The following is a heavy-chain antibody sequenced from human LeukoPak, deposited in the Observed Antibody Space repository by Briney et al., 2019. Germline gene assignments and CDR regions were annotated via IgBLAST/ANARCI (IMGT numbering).Heavy chain of an antibody. CDR3: ASSASYPLDY. J-gene: IGHJ4*02. CDR2: INSDGSRT. V-gene: IGHV3-74*01. Sequence: GRSLRLSCAASGFTFSSCWVYWVRQAPGKGLVWVSRINSDGSRTSYADSVKGRFTISRDNAKNTLYLQMNSLRAEDTAVYYCASSASYPLDYWGQGSLVTVCS. D-gene: IGHD3-10*01. CDR1: GFTFSSCW.